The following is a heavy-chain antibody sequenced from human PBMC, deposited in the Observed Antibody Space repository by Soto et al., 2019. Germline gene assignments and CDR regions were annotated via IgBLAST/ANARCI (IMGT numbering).Heavy chain of an antibody. CDR3: AIRLGGYDSSGYYPSLGWFDP. CDR2: IYPGDSDT. V-gene: IGHV5-51*01. CDR1: GYSFTSYW. Sequence: PGESLKISCKGSGYSFTSYWIGWVRQMPGKGLEWMGIIYPGDSDTRYSPSFQGQVTISADKSISTAYLQWSSLKASDTAMYYCAIRLGGYDSSGYYPSLGWFDPWGQGTLVTVSS. D-gene: IGHD3-22*01. J-gene: IGHJ5*02.